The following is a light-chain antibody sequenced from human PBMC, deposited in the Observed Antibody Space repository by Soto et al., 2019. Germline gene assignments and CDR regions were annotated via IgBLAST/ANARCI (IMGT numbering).Light chain of an antibody. CDR1: SSNVGSYNL. Sequence: QSALTQPASVSGSPGQSITISCSETSSNVGSYNLVSWYQQHPGKAPKLMIYEGSKRPSGVSNRFSGSKSGNTASLIISGLQAEDEADYYCCSYAGSSTWVFGGGTKLTVL. J-gene: IGLJ3*02. CDR2: EGS. CDR3: CSYAGSSTWV. V-gene: IGLV2-23*01.